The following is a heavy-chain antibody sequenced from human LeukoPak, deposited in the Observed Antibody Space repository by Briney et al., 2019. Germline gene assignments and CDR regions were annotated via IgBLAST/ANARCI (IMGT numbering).Heavy chain of an antibody. Sequence: GGSLRLSCEASGFSFNTYTMHWVRQSPGKGLEWVALLSHDASKEFYGDSVKGRFTISRDNSKNTVYLQMNSLRAEDTAVYYCARVRSVATPGAFDIWGQGTMVTVSS. CDR2: LSHDASKE. CDR1: GFSFNTYT. CDR3: ARVRSVATPGAFDI. D-gene: IGHD5-12*01. V-gene: IGHV3-30*04. J-gene: IGHJ3*02.